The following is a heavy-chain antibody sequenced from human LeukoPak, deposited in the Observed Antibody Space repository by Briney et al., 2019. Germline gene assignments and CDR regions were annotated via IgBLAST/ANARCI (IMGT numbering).Heavy chain of an antibody. V-gene: IGHV1-69*05. CDR3: AGRRDWYFDL. CDR1: GGTFSSYA. J-gene: IGHJ2*01. Sequence: ASVKLSCKASGGTFSSYAISWVRQAPGQGLEWMGGIIPIFGTANYAQKFQGRVTITTDESTSTAYMELSSLRSEDTAVYYCAGRRDWYFDLWGRGTPVTVSS. CDR2: IIPIFGTA.